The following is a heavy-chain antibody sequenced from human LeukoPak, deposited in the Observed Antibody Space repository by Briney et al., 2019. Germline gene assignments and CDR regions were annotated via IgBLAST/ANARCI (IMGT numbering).Heavy chain of an antibody. CDR2: IYYSGST. CDR3: ARDRGSFGSGSYYVYYYYYMDV. D-gene: IGHD3-10*01. J-gene: IGHJ6*03. V-gene: IGHV4-30-4*08. CDR1: GGSISSGYYY. Sequence: SETLSLTCTVSGGSISSGYYYWSWIRQPPGKGLEGIGYIYYSGSTYYNPSLKSRVTISVDTSKTQFSLKLSSVTAADTAVYYCARDRGSFGSGSYYVYYYYYMDVWGKGTTVTVSS.